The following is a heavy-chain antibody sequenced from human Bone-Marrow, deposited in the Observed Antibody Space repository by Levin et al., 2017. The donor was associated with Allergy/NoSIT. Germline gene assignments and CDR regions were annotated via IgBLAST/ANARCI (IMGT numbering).Heavy chain of an antibody. V-gene: IGHV4-38-2*02. D-gene: IGHD6-6*01. Sequence: PSETLSLTCGVSGYSISSGYYWVWIRQPPGKGLEWLASIYRTGTTYYNPSLKSRVTISVDTSKNQFSLRLTSVTAADTAVYYCAREAPYSSSSLDYWGQGTLVTVSS. CDR3: AREAPYSSSSLDY. CDR2: IYRTGTT. CDR1: GYSISSGYY. J-gene: IGHJ4*02.